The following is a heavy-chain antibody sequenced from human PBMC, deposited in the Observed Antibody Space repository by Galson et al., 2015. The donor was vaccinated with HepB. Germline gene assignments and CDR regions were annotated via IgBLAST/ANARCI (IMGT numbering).Heavy chain of an antibody. V-gene: IGHV5-10-1*01. J-gene: IGHJ3*02. D-gene: IGHD3-22*01. CDR3: ARHMAHYYGSSGYSLGGGAFDI. CDR1: GYSFTSYW. CDR2: IDPSDSYT. Sequence: QSGAEVKKPGESLRVSCKGSGYSFTSYWISWVRQMPGKGLEWMGRIDPSDSYTNYSPSFQGHVTISADKSISTAYLQWSSLKASDTAMYYCARHMAHYYGSSGYSLGGGAFDIWGQGTMVTVSS.